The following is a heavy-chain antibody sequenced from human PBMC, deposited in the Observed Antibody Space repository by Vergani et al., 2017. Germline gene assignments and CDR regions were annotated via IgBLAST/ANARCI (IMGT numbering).Heavy chain of an antibody. CDR2: ISYDGSNK. J-gene: IGHJ6*03. V-gene: IGHV3-30*03. CDR3: ASPPFPSGLYYYMDV. Sequence: QVHLVESGGGVVQPGRSLRLSCVVSGFTSSYYGMHWVRQAPGKGLEWVAVISYDGSNKYYADSVKGRFTISRDNSKNTLYLQMNSLRAEDTAVYYCASPPFPSGLYYYMDVWGKGTTVTVSS. D-gene: IGHD3-10*01. CDR1: GFTSSYYG.